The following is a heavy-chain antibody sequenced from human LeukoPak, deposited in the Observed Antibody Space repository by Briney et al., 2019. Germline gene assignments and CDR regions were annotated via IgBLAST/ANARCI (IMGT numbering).Heavy chain of an antibody. J-gene: IGHJ5*02. Sequence: SETLSLTCTVSGASITNDDYYWSWIRQHPGKGLEWIGYIYFSGSTYYNPTLKSRAPVSVDTSKSQFSLRLTSVTAADTAVYYCARRAPYWFDPWGQGTLVIVSS. CDR3: ARRAPYWFDP. CDR1: GASITNDDYY. D-gene: IGHD3-16*01. CDR2: IYFSGST. V-gene: IGHV4-31*03.